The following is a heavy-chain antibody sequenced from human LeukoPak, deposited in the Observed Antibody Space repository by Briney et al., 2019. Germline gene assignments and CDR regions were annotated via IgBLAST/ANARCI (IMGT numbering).Heavy chain of an antibody. CDR2: ISSSGSVI. CDR1: GFTFKSYE. V-gene: IGHV3-48*03. D-gene: IGHD6-13*01. Sequence: GGSLRLSCAASGFTFKSYEMTWVRQAPGKGLEWVTYISSSGSVIYYADSVKGRFTISRDNAKNSLYLQMNSLRAESTAVYYCARTNIVAAGWGYYFDYWGQGTLVTVSS. J-gene: IGHJ4*02. CDR3: ARTNIVAAGWGYYFDY.